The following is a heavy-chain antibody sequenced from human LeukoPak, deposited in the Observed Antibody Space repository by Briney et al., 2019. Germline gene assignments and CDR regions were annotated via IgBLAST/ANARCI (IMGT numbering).Heavy chain of an antibody. Sequence: GASLKISCKGSGYSFTSYWIGWVRQMPGKGLEWMGIIYPGDSDTRYSPSFQGQVTISADKSISTAYLQWSSLKASDTAMYYCARRSSTRWRYFDYWGQGTLVTVSS. CDR1: GYSFTSYW. V-gene: IGHV5-51*01. CDR3: ARRSSTRWRYFDY. J-gene: IGHJ4*02. D-gene: IGHD6-13*01. CDR2: IYPGDSDT.